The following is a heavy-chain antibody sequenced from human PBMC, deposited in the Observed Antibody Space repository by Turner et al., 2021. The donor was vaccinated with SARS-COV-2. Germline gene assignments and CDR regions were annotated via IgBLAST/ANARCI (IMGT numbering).Heavy chain of an antibody. CDR3: ARGLRGVVVAATLNWFDP. D-gene: IGHD2-15*01. V-gene: IGHV4-34*01. Sequence: QVQLQQWGAGLLKPSETLSLTCAVYGGSFRGYYWTWFRQPPGKGLEWIGEINHSGSNNYSPSLKSRVTISVDTSKNQFSLKLSSVTAADTAVYYCARGLRGVVVAATLNWFDPWGQGTLVTVSS. J-gene: IGHJ5*02. CDR1: GGSFRGYY. CDR2: INHSGSN.